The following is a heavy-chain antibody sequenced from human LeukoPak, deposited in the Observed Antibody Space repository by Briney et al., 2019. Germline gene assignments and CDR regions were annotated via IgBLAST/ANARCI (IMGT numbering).Heavy chain of an antibody. J-gene: IGHJ4*02. V-gene: IGHV3-23*01. CDR2: ISGSGGGT. D-gene: IGHD3-22*01. CDR3: AKRGVVIRVILVGFHKEAYYFDS. CDR1: GITLSNYG. Sequence: GGSLRLSCAVSGITLSNYGTSWVRQAPGKGLEWVAGISGSGGGTNYADSVKGRFTISRDNARNTLYLQMNSLRVEDTAAYFCAKRGVVIRVILVGFHKEAYYFDSWGQGALVTVSS.